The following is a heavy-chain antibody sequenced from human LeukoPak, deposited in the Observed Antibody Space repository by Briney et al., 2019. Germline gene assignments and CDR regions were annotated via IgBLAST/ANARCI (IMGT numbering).Heavy chain of an antibody. CDR1: GFTFSSYW. Sequence: GGSLRLSCAASGFTFSSYWMSWVRQAPGKGLEWVSVIYSGGSTYYADSVKGRFTISRDNSKNTLYLQMNSLRAEDTAVYYCARHDWFDPWGQGTLVTVSS. J-gene: IGHJ5*02. CDR2: IYSGGST. CDR3: ARHDWFDP. V-gene: IGHV3-66*04.